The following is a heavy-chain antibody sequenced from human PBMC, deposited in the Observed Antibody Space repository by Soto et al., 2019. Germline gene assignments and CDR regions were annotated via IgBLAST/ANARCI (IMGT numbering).Heavy chain of an antibody. Sequence: VESLKISCKGSGYTFANSWIGWVRQTPGKGLEWMGIIYPGDSDTRYSPSFQGQVTISADKSISTAYLQWSRLKASDTAVYYCASPTQPAYYYYGTEVWGQGTAVTVSS. J-gene: IGHJ6*02. CDR1: GYTFANSW. CDR2: IYPGDSDT. CDR3: ASPTQPAYYYYGTEV. V-gene: IGHV5-51*01.